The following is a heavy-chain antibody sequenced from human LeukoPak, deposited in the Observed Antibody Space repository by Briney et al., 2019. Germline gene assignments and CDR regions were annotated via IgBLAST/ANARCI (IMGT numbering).Heavy chain of an antibody. D-gene: IGHD3/OR15-3a*01. Sequence: GGSLRLSCAASGFTFSRYAMTWVRQAPGKGLEGVSYINTDSSDIHYADSVKGRFTISRDNARNTLYLQLSSLRAEDSGVYYCARRTGYLNYYYYYYMDVWGKGTTVTVSS. CDR3: ARRTGYLNYYYYYYMDV. CDR2: INTDSSDI. J-gene: IGHJ6*03. V-gene: IGHV3-21*05. CDR1: GFTFSRYA.